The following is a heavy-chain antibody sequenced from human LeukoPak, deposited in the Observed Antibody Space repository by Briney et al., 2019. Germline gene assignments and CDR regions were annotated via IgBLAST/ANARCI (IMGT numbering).Heavy chain of an antibody. CDR3: ARGRSNVLRNYGMDV. V-gene: IGHV4-59*01. CDR1: GGSISSYY. CDR2: IYYSGST. D-gene: IGHD2-8*02. Sequence: SETLSLTCTVSGGSISSYYWSWIRQPPGKGLEWIGYIYYSGSTNYNPSLKSRVTISVDTSKNQFSLKLSSATAADTAVYYCARGRSNVLRNYGMDVWGQGTPVTVSS. J-gene: IGHJ6*02.